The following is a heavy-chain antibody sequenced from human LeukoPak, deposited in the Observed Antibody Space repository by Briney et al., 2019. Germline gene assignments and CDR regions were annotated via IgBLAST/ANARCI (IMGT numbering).Heavy chain of an antibody. CDR1: GGSISSGDYY. D-gene: IGHD3-22*01. J-gene: IGHJ6*02. V-gene: IGHV4-31*03. CDR3: ARDKGEVDYDSFHSYGMDV. CDR2: IYYSGST. Sequence: SETLSLTRTVSGGSISSGDYYWSWIRQHPGKGLEWIGYIYYSGSTYYNPSLKSRVTISVDTSKNQFSLKLSSVTAADTAVYYCARDKGEVDYDSFHSYGMDVWGQGTTVTVSS.